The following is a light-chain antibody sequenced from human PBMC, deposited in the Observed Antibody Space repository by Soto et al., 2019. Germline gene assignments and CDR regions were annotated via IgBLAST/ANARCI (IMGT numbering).Light chain of an antibody. CDR1: QSVSNNY. J-gene: IGKJ1*01. V-gene: IGKV3-20*01. CDR3: QQYGSSRT. Sequence: EIVLTQSPGTLSLSPGERATLSCRASQSVSNNYLAWYQQKPGQAPRLLIYGVSRRATGIPARFSGSGSGTDFTLTISRLEPEDFAAYYCQQYGSSRTFGQGTKVDIK. CDR2: GVS.